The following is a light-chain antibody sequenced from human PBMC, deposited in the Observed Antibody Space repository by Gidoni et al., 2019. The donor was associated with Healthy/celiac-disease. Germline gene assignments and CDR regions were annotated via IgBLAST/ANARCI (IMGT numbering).Light chain of an antibody. J-gene: IGKJ2*01. CDR3: QQYDNPPYT. CDR1: QDISNY. V-gene: IGKV1-33*01. CDR2: DAS. Sequence: DTQITQSPSSRSASVGDRVTITCQASQDISNYLNWYQQKPGKAPKLLIYDASNLETGVPSRFSGSGSGTDFTFTISSLQPEDIATYYCQQYDNPPYTFGQGTKLEIK.